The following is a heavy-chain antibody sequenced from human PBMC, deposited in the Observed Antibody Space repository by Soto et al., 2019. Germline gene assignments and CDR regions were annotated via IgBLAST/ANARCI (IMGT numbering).Heavy chain of an antibody. J-gene: IGHJ6*02. V-gene: IGHV3-49*04. Sequence: LRLSCTASGFTFGDYAMSWVRQAPGKGLEWVGFIRNKAYGGATEYAASVKGRFTISRDDSNSIAYLQVNNLKTEDTAVYYCTRDLASYYYYGMDVWGQGTTVTVSS. CDR1: GFTFGDYA. CDR3: TRDLASYYYYGMDV. CDR2: IRNKAYGGAT.